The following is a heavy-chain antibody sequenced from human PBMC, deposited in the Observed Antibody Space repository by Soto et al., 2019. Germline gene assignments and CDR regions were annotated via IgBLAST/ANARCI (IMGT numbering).Heavy chain of an antibody. D-gene: IGHD3-10*01. V-gene: IGHV4-59*01. CDR3: ARDRQRFMVRGIDGMDV. CDR2: IYYSGST. J-gene: IGHJ6*02. CDR1: GGSISSYY. Sequence: SETLSLTCTVSGGSISSYYWSWIRQPPGKGLEWIGYIYYSGSTNYNPSLKSRVTISVDTSKNQFSLKLSSVTAADTAVYYCARDRQRFMVRGIDGMDVWGQGTTVTVSS.